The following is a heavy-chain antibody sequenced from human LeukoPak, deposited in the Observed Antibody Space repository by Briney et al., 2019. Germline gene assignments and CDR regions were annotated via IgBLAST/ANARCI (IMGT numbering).Heavy chain of an antibody. CDR3: ARRKLDEDYGDYGFDY. CDR2: IYPGDSDT. D-gene: IGHD4-17*01. J-gene: IGHJ4*02. Sequence: GESLKISCKGSGYSFTSYWIGWVRQMPGKGLEWMGIIYPGDSDTRYSPSFQGQVTISADKSISTAYLQWSSLKASDTAMYYCARRKLDEDYGDYGFDYWGQGTLVTVSS. V-gene: IGHV5-51*01. CDR1: GYSFTSYW.